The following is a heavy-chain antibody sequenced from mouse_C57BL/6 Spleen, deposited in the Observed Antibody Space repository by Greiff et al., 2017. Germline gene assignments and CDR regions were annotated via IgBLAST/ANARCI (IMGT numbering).Heavy chain of an antibody. J-gene: IGHJ4*01. CDR2: INPNYGTT. CDR1: GYSFTDYY. D-gene: IGHD2-5*01. CDR3: ASLYYSNYDYAMDY. Sequence: VQLQQSGPELVKPGASVKISCKASGYSFTDYYMNWVKQSPGKSLEWIGVINPNYGTTSYNQKFKGKATLTVDQSSSTAYMQLNSLTSEDSAVYYCASLYYSNYDYAMDYWGQGTSVTVSS. V-gene: IGHV1-39*01.